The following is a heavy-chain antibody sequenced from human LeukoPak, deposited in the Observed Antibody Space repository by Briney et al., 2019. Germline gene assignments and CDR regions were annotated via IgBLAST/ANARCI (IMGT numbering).Heavy chain of an antibody. J-gene: IGHJ4*02. CDR2: ISSSGTTI. CDR3: ARYYDGIDY. Sequence: SGGSLRLSCAASGFTFSSYEMNWVRQAPGKGLEWVSYISSSGTTIKYADSVKGRFTISRDNAKNSLYLQMNSLRAEDTAVYYCARYYDGIDYWGQGTLVTVSP. V-gene: IGHV3-48*03. CDR1: GFTFSSYE. D-gene: IGHD2/OR15-2a*01.